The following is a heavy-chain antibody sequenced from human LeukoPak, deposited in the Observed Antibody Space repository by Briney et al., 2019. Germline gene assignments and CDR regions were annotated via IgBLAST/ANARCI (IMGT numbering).Heavy chain of an antibody. V-gene: IGHV1-69*04. CDR3: ARHIVVVTAPMGDAFDI. CDR1: GGTFSSYA. CDR2: IIPILGIA. D-gene: IGHD2-21*02. Sequence: ASVKVSCKASGGTFSSYAISWVRQAPGQGLEWMGRIIPILGIANYAQKFQGRVTITADKSTSTAYMELSSLRSEDTAVYYCARHIVVVTAPMGDAFDIWGQGTMVTVSS. J-gene: IGHJ3*02.